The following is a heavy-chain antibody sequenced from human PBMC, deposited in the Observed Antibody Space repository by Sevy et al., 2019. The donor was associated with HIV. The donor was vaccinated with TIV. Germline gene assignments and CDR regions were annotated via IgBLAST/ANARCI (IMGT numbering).Heavy chain of an antibody. J-gene: IGHJ4*02. V-gene: IGHV3-73*01. CDR2: IRGKANNYAT. D-gene: IGHD3-22*01. Sequence: GGSLRLSCAGSGFTFSDAAIHWVRQASGKGLEWLGHIRGKANNYATAYTASGKDRFSISRNDLKDTAYLQMNSLRTEDAAMYYCSIYYDIRAFDSWGQGTQVTVSS. CDR3: SIYYDIRAFDS. CDR1: GFTFSDAA.